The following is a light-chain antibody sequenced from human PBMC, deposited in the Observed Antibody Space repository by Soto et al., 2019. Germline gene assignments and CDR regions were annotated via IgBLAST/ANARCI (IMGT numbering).Light chain of an antibody. CDR2: WAS. J-gene: IGKJ5*01. CDR3: QQYYSTPIT. V-gene: IGKV4-1*01. Sequence: DIVMTQSPDSLAVSLGERATINCKSSLSVLYSSNYKNYLAWYQQKPGQPPKLLIYWASTRESGVPDRFTGSGSGTDFTLTISSLQAEDVAVYYCQQYYSTPITFGQGTRLEIK. CDR1: LSVLYSSNYKNY.